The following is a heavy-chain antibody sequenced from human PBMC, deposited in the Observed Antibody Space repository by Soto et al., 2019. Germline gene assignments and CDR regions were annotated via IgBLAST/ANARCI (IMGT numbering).Heavy chain of an antibody. D-gene: IGHD6-13*01. CDR2: IYSSGST. J-gene: IGHJ4*02. CDR1: GGSISNYY. Sequence: QVQLQESGPGLVKPSETLSLTCTVSGGSISNYYWTWIRQPAGKGLEWIGRIYSSGSTNYNSSLTRRVTMSVDTSKNQFSLKLTSVTAADTAVYYCARQTTYSSSWYDYWGQGTLVTVSS. V-gene: IGHV4-4*07. CDR3: ARQTTYSSSWYDY.